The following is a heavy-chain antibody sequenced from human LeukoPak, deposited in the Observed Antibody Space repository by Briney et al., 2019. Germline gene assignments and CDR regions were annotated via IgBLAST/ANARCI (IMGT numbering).Heavy chain of an antibody. Sequence: GGSLRLSCAASGFTFSSYAMSWVRQAPGKGLEWVSYISSSGSTMYYADSVKGRFTISRDNAKNSLYLLMNSLRAEDTAVYYCAELGITMIGGVWGKGTTVTISS. V-gene: IGHV3-48*03. CDR3: AELGITMIGGV. CDR1: GFTFSSYA. CDR2: ISSSGSTM. J-gene: IGHJ6*04. D-gene: IGHD3-10*02.